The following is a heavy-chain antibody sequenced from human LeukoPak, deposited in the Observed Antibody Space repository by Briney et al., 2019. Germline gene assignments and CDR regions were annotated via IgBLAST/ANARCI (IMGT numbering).Heavy chain of an antibody. CDR3: ARLYDSSGYTNWLDP. J-gene: IGHJ5*02. D-gene: IGHD3-22*01. CDR1: GGSISSHY. V-gene: IGHV4-59*11. CDR2: IYYSGST. Sequence: SETLSLTCTVSGGSISSHYWSWIRQPPGKGLEWVGYIYYSGSTKYNPSLKSRVTISVDTSENQFSLKLSSVTAADTAVYYCARLYDSSGYTNWLDPWGQGTLVTVSS.